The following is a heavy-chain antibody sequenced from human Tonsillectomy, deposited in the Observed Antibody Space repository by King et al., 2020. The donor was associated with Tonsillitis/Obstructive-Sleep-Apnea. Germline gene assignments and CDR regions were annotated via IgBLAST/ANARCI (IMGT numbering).Heavy chain of an antibody. J-gene: IGHJ4*02. CDR2: FNSKTDGGTT. Sequence: VQLVESGGGLVKPGGSLRLSCAASGFPFSSASMSWVRQVPGKGLEWVGRFNSKTDGGTTDYAAPVKGRFTISRDDSKNTLYLQMNSLKTEDTAVYYCTTSPGITIFGVVFDYWGQGPLVIVSS. V-gene: IGHV3-15*01. CDR3: TTSPGITIFGVVFDY. CDR1: GFPFSSAS. D-gene: IGHD3-3*01.